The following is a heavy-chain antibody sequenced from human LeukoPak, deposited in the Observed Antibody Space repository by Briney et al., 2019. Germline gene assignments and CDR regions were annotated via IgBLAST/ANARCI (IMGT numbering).Heavy chain of an antibody. D-gene: IGHD3-22*01. V-gene: IGHV3-21*01. CDR3: ARGGNYYPTDY. CDR1: GFTFSNYS. Sequence: PGGSLRLSCAGSGFTFSNYSINWVRRAPGKGLEWVSSISPSSHYIYYADSVRGRFTISRDNSKNTLYLQMNSLRAEDTAVYYCARGGNYYPTDYWGQGTLVTVSS. CDR2: ISPSSHYI. J-gene: IGHJ4*02.